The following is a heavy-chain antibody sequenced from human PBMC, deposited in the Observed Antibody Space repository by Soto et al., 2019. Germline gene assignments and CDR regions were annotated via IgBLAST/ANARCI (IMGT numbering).Heavy chain of an antibody. J-gene: IGHJ5*02. CDR2: ISDSGSSI. CDR3: ARDTAFINSGFFDA. V-gene: IGHV3-11*01. D-gene: IGHD3-22*01. CDR1: GFTFSDYY. Sequence: LRLSCAASGFTFSDYYMNWIRQAPGKGLEWVSYISDSGSSIFYADSVKGRFTISRDSARKSLYLHMSSLRVEDTAVYYCARDTAFINSGFFDAWGQGTPVTVSS.